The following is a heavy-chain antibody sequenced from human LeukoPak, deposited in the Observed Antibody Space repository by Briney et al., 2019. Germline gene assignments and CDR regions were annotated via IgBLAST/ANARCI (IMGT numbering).Heavy chain of an antibody. CDR1: GLTFRSFA. V-gene: IGHV3-23*01. J-gene: IGHJ4*02. CDR2: ISGSGGST. D-gene: IGHD4-17*01. Sequence: GGSLRLSCAASGLTFRSFAMNWVRQAAGKGLEWVSVISGSGGSTNYADSVKGRFTISRDNSKSTLYLQMNSLRAEDTAVYYCAKTTPDDYWGRGTLVTVSS. CDR3: AKTTPDDY.